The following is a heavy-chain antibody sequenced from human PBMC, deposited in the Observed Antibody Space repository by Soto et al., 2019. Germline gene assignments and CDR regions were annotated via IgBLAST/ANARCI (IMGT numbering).Heavy chain of an antibody. Sequence: SETLSLTCTVSGGSISSYYWSWIRQPPGKGLEWIGYIYYSGSTNYNPSLKGRVTISVDTSKNQFSLKLSSVTAADTAVYYCARKGPTGTTYAFDYWGQGTLVTVSS. CDR2: IYYSGST. V-gene: IGHV4-59*08. CDR1: GGSISSYY. J-gene: IGHJ4*02. D-gene: IGHD1-1*01. CDR3: ARKGPTGTTYAFDY.